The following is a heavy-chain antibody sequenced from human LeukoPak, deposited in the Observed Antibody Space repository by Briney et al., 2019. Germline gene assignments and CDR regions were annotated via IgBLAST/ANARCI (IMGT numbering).Heavy chain of an antibody. CDR1: GFTFSSYW. CDR2: INSDGSST. J-gene: IGHJ4*02. CDR3: ARAGITMVRGVITPDY. V-gene: IGHV3-74*01. Sequence: GGPLRLSCAASGFTFSSYWMHWVRRAPGKGLVWVSRINSDGSSTSYADSVKGRFTISRDNAKNTLYLQMNSLRAEDTAVYYCARAGITMVRGVITPDYWGQGTLVTVSS. D-gene: IGHD3-10*01.